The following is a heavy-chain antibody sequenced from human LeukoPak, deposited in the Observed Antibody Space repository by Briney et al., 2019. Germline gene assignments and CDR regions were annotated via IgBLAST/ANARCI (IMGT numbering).Heavy chain of an antibody. CDR3: ARPARVGYCSSTSCPFDY. D-gene: IGHD2-2*01. V-gene: IGHV4-39*01. CDR2: IYYSGST. CDR1: GGSISSSSYY. Sequence: SETLSLTCTVSGGSISSSSYYWGWIRQPPGKGLEWIGSIYYSGSTYYNPSIKSRVTISVDTSKNQFSLKLSSVTAADTAVYYCARPARVGYCSSTSCPFDYWGQGTLVTVSS. J-gene: IGHJ4*02.